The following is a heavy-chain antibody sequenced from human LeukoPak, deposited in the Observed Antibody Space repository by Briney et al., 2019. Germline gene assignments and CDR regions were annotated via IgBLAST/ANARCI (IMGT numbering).Heavy chain of an antibody. D-gene: IGHD1-1*01. CDR2: IIPIFGTA. J-gene: IGHJ4*02. Sequence: SVKVSCKASGGTFSSYAISWVRQAPGQGLEWMGRIIPIFGTANYAQKLQGRVTITADESTSTAYMELSSLRSEDTAVYYCARVNNWNDGYYFDYWGQGTLVTVSS. CDR3: ARVNNWNDGYYFDY. V-gene: IGHV1-69*15. CDR1: GGTFSSYA.